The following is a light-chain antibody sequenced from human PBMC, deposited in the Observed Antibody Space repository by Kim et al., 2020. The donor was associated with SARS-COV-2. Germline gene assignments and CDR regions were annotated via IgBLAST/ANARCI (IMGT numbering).Light chain of an antibody. J-gene: IGKJ1*01. V-gene: IGKV1-5*01. CDR1: QSISSW. CDR2: DAS. Sequence: ASVVDRVTITCRASQSISSWLAWYQQKPGKAPKLLIYDASSLESGVPSRFSGSGSGTEFNLTISSLQPDDFATYYCQQYNSYSQTFGQGTKVDIK. CDR3: QQYNSYSQT.